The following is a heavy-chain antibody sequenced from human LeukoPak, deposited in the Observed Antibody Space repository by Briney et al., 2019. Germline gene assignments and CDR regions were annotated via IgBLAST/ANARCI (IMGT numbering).Heavy chain of an antibody. CDR3: ARASTVNDFWSGSIMHYFDY. CDR2: IYYSGST. V-gene: IGHV4-39*07. D-gene: IGHD3-3*01. J-gene: IGHJ4*02. Sequence: SETLSLTCTVSGGSISSSSYYWGWIRQPPGKGLEWIGSIYYSGSTYYNPSLKSRVTISVDTSKNQFSLKLSSVTAADTAMYYCARASTVNDFWSGSIMHYFDYWGQGTLVTVSS. CDR1: GGSISSSSYY.